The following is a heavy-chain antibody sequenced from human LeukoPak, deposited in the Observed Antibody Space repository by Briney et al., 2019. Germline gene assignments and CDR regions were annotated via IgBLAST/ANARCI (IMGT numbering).Heavy chain of an antibody. J-gene: IGHJ2*01. Sequence: SQTLSLTCTVSGGSISSGNYYWSWIRQPPGKGLEWIGYIYYSGSTYYNPSLKSRVTISLDTSKNQFSLKLSSVAAADTAGYYCASPWGSRPSYWYFDLWGRGTLVTVSS. CDR2: IYYSGST. D-gene: IGHD3-16*01. CDR1: GGSISSGNYY. V-gene: IGHV4-30-4*08. CDR3: ASPWGSRPSYWYFDL.